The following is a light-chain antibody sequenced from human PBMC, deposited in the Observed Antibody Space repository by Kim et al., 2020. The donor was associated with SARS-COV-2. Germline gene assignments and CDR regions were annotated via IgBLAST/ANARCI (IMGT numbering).Light chain of an antibody. V-gene: IGLV3-19*01. CDR1: SLRNYY. J-gene: IGLJ2*01. CDR3: NSRDTSGFLV. Sequence: SSELTQDPAVSVALGQTVRITCQGDSLRNYYATWYQQKPGQAPVLVIYGKNNRPSGIPDRFSGSSSGNTASLTITGAQAEDGADYYCNSRDTSGFLVFGG. CDR2: GKN.